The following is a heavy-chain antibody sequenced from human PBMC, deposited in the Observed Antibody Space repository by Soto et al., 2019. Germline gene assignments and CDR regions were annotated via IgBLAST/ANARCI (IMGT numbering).Heavy chain of an antibody. CDR1: GYTFTSYD. Sequence: ASVKVSCKASGYTFTSYDISWVRQTPGQGLEWMGWISAYHGNTNYAQKLQGRVTMTTDTSTSTAYMELRSLRSDDTAGYYCARRGIYSDSSGYYSDAFDIWGQGTMVTVSS. J-gene: IGHJ3*02. CDR3: ARRGIYSDSSGYYSDAFDI. CDR2: ISAYHGNT. V-gene: IGHV1-18*01. D-gene: IGHD3-22*01.